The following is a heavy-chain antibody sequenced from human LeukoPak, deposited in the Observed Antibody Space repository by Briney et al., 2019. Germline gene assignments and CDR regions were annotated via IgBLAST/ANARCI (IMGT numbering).Heavy chain of an antibody. CDR2: ISTYNGNT. CDR3: ARDHSGNWFDP. J-gene: IGHJ5*02. CDR1: GYTFTSYD. D-gene: IGHD1-26*01. V-gene: IGHV1-18*01. Sequence: ASVKVSCKASGYTFTSYDISWVRQAPGQGLEWMGWISTYNGNTNCAQKLQGRVTMTTDTITTAAYMELRSLRSDDTAVYYCARDHSGNWFDPWGQGTLVTVSS.